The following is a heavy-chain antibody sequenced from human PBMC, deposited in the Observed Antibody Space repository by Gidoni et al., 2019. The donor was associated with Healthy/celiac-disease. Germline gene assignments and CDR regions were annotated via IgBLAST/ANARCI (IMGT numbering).Heavy chain of an antibody. V-gene: IGHV3-11*05. J-gene: IGHJ3*02. CDR1: GFTFSDYY. CDR3: ARDFPEGDAFDI. CDR2: SSSSSSYT. Sequence: QVQLVESGGGLVKPGGSLRLSCAASGFTFSDYYMSCIRQAPGKGLEWFSYSSSSSSYTNYADSVMGRFTISRDNAKNSLYLQMNSLGAEDTAVYYCARDFPEGDAFDIWGQGTMVTVSS.